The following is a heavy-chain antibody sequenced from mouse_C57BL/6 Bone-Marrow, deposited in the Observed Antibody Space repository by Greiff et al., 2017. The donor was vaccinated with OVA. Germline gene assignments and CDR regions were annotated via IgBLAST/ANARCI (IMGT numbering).Heavy chain of an antibody. CDR3: ARSTGTKVDY. CDR1: GYTFTSYW. J-gene: IGHJ2*01. CDR2: IDPSDSYT. Sequence: QVQLQQPGAELVMPGASVKLSCKASGYTFTSYWMHWVKQRPGQGLEWIGEIDPSDSYTNYNQKFKGKSTLTVDKSSSTAYMQLSSLTSEDSAVYYCARSTGTKVDYWGQGTTLTVSS. V-gene: IGHV1-69*01. D-gene: IGHD4-1*01.